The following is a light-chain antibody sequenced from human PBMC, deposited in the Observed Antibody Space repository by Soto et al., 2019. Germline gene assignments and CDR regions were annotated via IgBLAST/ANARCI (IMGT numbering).Light chain of an antibody. Sequence: EIVLTQSPATLYLSPGERATLSCRASQRVSSYLAWYQQKPGQAHRLLIHDASNRATGIPARFSGSGSGTGFTLPISSLVPEDLALYYCQQRSTWPQLSFGHGTRLEIK. J-gene: IGKJ5*01. V-gene: IGKV3-11*01. CDR3: QQRSTWPQLS. CDR2: DAS. CDR1: QRVSSY.